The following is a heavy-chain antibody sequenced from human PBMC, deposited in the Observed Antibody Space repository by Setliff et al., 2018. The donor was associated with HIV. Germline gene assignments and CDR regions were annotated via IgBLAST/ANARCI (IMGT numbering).Heavy chain of an antibody. CDR1: GFTFSNYN. Sequence: ETLRLSCAASGFTFSNYNMNWVRQAPGKGLEWVSSISYDSRFIYHADSVKGRSTISRDNAKNSLYLQMNSLRAEDTAVYYCARVKVQGFDYWGQGTLVTVSS. CDR2: ISYDSRFI. J-gene: IGHJ4*02. V-gene: IGHV3-21*01. CDR3: ARVKVQGFDY.